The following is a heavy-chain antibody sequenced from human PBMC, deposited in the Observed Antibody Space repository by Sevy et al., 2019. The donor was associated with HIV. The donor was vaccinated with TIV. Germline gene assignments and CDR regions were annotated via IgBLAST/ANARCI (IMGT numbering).Heavy chain of an antibody. Sequence: GGSLRLSCAASGFTFTSYAMYWVRQAPGKGLEWVAAIIASGKSSFYADSVKGRFTVSRDRSKNTLFLHMESLSVEDTALDYCAKYRIDSSVYGSNWFDFWGQGTPVTVSS. CDR1: GFTFTSYA. CDR3: AKYRIDSSVYGSNWFDF. J-gene: IGHJ5*01. CDR2: IIASGKSS. D-gene: IGHD3-22*01. V-gene: IGHV3-23*01.